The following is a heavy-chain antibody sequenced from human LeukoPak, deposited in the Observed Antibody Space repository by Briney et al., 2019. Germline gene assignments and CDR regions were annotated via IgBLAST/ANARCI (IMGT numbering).Heavy chain of an antibody. V-gene: IGHV3-43*02. CDR3: ARESGSSGWYDY. J-gene: IGHJ4*02. Sequence: GGSLRLSCAAPGFNFDDYAIHWVRQAPGKGLEWVSLISGDGGSTFYADSVRGRFTISRDNSKNSLYLQMSSLRSEDTALYFCARESGSSGWYDYWGQGTLVTVTS. CDR1: GFNFDDYA. D-gene: IGHD6-19*01. CDR2: ISGDGGST.